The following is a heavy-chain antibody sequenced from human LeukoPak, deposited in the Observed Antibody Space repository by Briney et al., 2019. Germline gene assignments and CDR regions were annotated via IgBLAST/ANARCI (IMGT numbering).Heavy chain of an antibody. J-gene: IGHJ4*02. CDR3: ARGTPTRGKYSGLPYYFDY. Sequence: SETLSLTCAVYGGSFSGYYWSWIRQPPGKGLEWIGEINHSGSTNYNPSLKSRVTISVDTSKNQFSLKLSSVTAADTAVYYCARGTPTRGKYSGLPYYFDYWGQGTLVTVSS. CDR1: GGSFSGYY. V-gene: IGHV4-34*01. D-gene: IGHD5-12*01. CDR2: INHSGST.